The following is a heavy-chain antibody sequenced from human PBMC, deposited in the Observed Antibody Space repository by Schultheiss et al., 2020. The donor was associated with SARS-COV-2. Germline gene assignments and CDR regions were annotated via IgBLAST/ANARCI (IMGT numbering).Heavy chain of an antibody. CDR1: GFTFSSYA. J-gene: IGHJ6*02. D-gene: IGHD2-2*01. V-gene: IGHV3-23*01. CDR2: ISGSGGST. Sequence: GGSLRLSCAASGFTFSSYAMSWVRQAPGKGLEWVSAISGSGGSTYYADSVKGRFTISRDNAKNSLYLQMNSLRAEDTAVYYCARDPPRSSSTQGYYGMDVWGQGTTVTVSS. CDR3: ARDPPRSSSTQGYYGMDV.